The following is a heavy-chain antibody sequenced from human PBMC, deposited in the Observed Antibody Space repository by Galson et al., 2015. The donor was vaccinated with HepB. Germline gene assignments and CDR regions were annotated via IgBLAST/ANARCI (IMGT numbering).Heavy chain of an antibody. CDR1: GFSFNSYG. Sequence: SLRLSCAASGFSFNSYGMHWVRQAPGKGLEWVALISYDGSYKYYVDSVKGRFTISRDNSKNTVYLQMNSLRAEGTAVYYCAKDQVVTGSLYFFYGMDVWGQGTTVTVSS. D-gene: IGHD2-21*02. V-gene: IGHV3-30*18. J-gene: IGHJ6*02. CDR3: AKDQVVTGSLYFFYGMDV. CDR2: ISYDGSYK.